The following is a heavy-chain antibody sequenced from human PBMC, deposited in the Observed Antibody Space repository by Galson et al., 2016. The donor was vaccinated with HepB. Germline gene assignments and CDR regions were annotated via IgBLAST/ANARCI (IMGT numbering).Heavy chain of an antibody. CDR1: LDTISITGYF. D-gene: IGHD6-13*01. J-gene: IGHJ4*02. CDR3: ARYGSWTGFDY. Sequence: TLSLTCTVSLDTISITGYFWSWIRQLPGGGLEWIGYISHSGSVYLNPSLKSRSVISVDTSKNQFSLDVRSVTAADTGVYFCARYGSWTGFDYWGRGTLVTV. V-gene: IGHV4-31*03. CDR2: ISHSGSV.